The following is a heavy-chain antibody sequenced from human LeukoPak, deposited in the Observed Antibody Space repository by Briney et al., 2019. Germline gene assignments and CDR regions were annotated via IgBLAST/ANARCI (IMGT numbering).Heavy chain of an antibody. D-gene: IGHD6-19*01. CDR1: GFTVTSNY. Sequence: GGSLRLSCAASGFTVTSNYMSWVRQAPGKGLEWVSGIYSGGGTHYADSVKGRFTISRDNSKNTLYLQMNSLRAEDSAVYYCAREGSSGWSYWGQGTLVTVSS. CDR2: IYSGGGT. V-gene: IGHV3-53*01. J-gene: IGHJ4*02. CDR3: AREGSSGWSY.